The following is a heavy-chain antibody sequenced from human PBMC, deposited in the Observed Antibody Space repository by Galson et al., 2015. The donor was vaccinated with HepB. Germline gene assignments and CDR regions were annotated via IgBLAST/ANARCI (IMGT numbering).Heavy chain of an antibody. CDR2: ISYDGSNK. CDR3: ARDSRGITRAFDI. CDR1: GFTFSSYA. D-gene: IGHD3-16*01. Sequence: SLRLSCAASGFTFSSYAMHWVRQAPGKGLEWVAVISYDGSNKYYADSVKGRLTISRDNSKNTLYLQMNSLRAEDTAVYYCARDSRGITRAFDIWGQGTMVTVSS. V-gene: IGHV3-30-3*01. J-gene: IGHJ3*02.